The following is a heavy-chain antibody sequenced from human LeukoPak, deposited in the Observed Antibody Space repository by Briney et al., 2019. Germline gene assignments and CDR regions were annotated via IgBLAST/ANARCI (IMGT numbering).Heavy chain of an antibody. D-gene: IGHD3-10*01. V-gene: IGHV4-59*01. CDR3: ARVRSGIDP. Sequence: SETLSLTCTVSGGSISSYYWSWIRQPPGKGLEWIGYIYYSGSTNYNPSLKSRVTISVDTSKNQFSLKLSSVTAGDTAVYYCARVRSGIDPWGQGALVTVSS. J-gene: IGHJ5*02. CDR1: GGSISSYY. CDR2: IYYSGST.